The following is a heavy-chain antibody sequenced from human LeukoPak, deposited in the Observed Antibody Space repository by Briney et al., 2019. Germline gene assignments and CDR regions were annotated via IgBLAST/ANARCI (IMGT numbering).Heavy chain of an antibody. Sequence: ASVKVSCKASGYTFTSYYMHWVRQAPGQGLEWMGIINPSGGSTSYAQKFQGRVTMTRDMSTSTDYMELRSLRSDDTAVYYCARVLVKSIAAAGTKRWFDPWGQGTLVTVSS. D-gene: IGHD6-13*01. CDR1: GYTFTSYY. CDR3: ARVLVKSIAAAGTKRWFDP. CDR2: INPSGGST. V-gene: IGHV1-46*01. J-gene: IGHJ5*02.